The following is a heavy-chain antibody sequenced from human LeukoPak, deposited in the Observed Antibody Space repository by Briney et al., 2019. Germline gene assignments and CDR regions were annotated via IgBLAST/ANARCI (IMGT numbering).Heavy chain of an antibody. CDR3: ARHGVTIADY. V-gene: IGHV4-4*09. CDR2: IYTSGST. J-gene: IGHJ4*02. Sequence: NSSETLSLTCTVSGGSISSYYWSWIRQPPGKGLEWIGYIYTSGSTNYNPSLKSRVTISVDTSKNQFSLKLSSVTAADTAVYYCARHGVTIADYWGQGTLVTVSP. CDR1: GGSISSYY. D-gene: IGHD3-10*01.